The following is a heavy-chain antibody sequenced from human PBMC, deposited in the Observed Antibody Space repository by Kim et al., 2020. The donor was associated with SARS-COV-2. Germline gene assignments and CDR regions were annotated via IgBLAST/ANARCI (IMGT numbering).Heavy chain of an antibody. CDR1: GFTFSTYW. CDR3: VRELLRNSDY. D-gene: IGHD3-9*01. V-gene: IGHV3-74*01. J-gene: IGHJ4*02. Sequence: GGSLRLSCVGSGFTFSTYWMHWVRQAPGKGLVWVSNINSYGSTASYADSVRGRFTISRDNAKNTHYLQMNSLRAEDTAIYYCVRELLRNSDYWGQGTLLTVSS. CDR2: INSYGSTA.